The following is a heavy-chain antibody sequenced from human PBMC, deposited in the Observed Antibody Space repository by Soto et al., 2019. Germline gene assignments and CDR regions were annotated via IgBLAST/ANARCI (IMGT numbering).Heavy chain of an antibody. CDR3: ARERQQLVPALNWFDP. V-gene: IGHV3-21*01. Sequence: PGGSLRLSCAASGFTFSSYSMNWVRQAPGKGLEWVSSISSSSSYIYYADSVKGRFTISRDNAKNSLYLQMNSLRAEDTAVYYCARERQQLVPALNWFDPWGQGTLVTVSS. D-gene: IGHD6-13*01. CDR2: ISSSSSYI. J-gene: IGHJ5*02. CDR1: GFTFSSYS.